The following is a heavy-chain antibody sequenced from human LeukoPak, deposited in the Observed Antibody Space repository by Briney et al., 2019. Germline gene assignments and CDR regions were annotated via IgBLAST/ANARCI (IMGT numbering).Heavy chain of an antibody. CDR1: GFTFTSSA. CDR3: ARDSGRRDYSGDY. CDR2: IVVGSGNT. D-gene: IGHD3-10*01. V-gene: IGHV1-58*02. Sequence: VASVKVSCKASGFTFTSSAMQWVRQARGQRLEWIGWIVVGSGNTNYAQKFQERVTITRDMSTSTAYMELSSLRSEDTAVYYCARDSGRRDYSGDYWGQGTLVTVSS. J-gene: IGHJ4*02.